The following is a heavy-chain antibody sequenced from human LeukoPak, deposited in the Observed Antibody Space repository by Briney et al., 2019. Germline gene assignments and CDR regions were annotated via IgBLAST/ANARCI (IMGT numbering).Heavy chain of an antibody. D-gene: IGHD4-11*01. J-gene: IGHJ4*02. CDR3: ARVTVTYFDY. CDR2: IKQDGSEK. Sequence: GGSLRLSCAASGFTFSSYWISWVRQAPGKGLEWVANIKQDGSEKYYVDSVKGRFTISRDNAKNSLYLQMNSLRAEDTAVYYCARVTVTYFDYWGQGTLVTVSS. CDR1: GFTFSSYW. V-gene: IGHV3-7*04.